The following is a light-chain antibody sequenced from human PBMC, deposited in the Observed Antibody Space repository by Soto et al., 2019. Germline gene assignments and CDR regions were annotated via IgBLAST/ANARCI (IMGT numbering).Light chain of an antibody. CDR3: CAYVNSRSYV. CDR1: KNDIGVYDF. Sequence: QSVLTQPPSASGSPGQSVTISCTGTKNDIGVYDFVSWYQHHPGKAPRLIIYEVVQRPSGVPDRFSGSKSGNTASLTVSGLQAADEADYYCCAYVNSRSYVFGSGTKVTVL. J-gene: IGLJ1*01. V-gene: IGLV2-8*01. CDR2: EVV.